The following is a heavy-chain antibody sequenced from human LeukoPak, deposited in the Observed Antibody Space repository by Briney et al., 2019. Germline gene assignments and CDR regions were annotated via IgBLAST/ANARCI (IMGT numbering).Heavy chain of an antibody. CDR3: ARGEGYAGIYGMDV. J-gene: IGHJ6*02. V-gene: IGHV4-59*01. CDR1: GGSISSYY. CDR2: IYYSGST. Sequence: PSETLSLTCTVSGGSISSYYWSWIRQPPGKGLEWIGYIYYSGSTNYNPSLKSRVTISVDTSKNQFSLKLSSVTAADTAVYYCARGEGYAGIYGMDVWGQGTTVTVSS. D-gene: IGHD4-23*01.